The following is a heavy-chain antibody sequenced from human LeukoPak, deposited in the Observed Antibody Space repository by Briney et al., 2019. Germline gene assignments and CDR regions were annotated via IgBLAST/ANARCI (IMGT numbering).Heavy chain of an antibody. CDR2: INHSGST. Sequence: TSETLSLTCAVYGGSFSGYYWSWIRQPPGKGLEWIGEINHSGSTNYNPSLKSRVTISVDTSKNQFSLKLSSVTAADTAVYYCARQASMTTVTTSWFDPWGQGTLVTVSS. CDR1: GGSFSGYY. D-gene: IGHD4-11*01. V-gene: IGHV4-34*01. CDR3: ARQASMTTVTTSWFDP. J-gene: IGHJ5*02.